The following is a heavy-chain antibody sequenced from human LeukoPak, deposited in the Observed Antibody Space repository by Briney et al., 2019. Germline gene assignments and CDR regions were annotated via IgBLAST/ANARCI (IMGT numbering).Heavy chain of an antibody. CDR2: IKQDGSEK. CDR3: ARWVGPEYSSSWRLDP. D-gene: IGHD6-6*01. Sequence: GGSLRLSCAASGFTFSSYWMSWVRQAPGKGLEWVGNIKQDGSEKYYVHSVKRRFTISRDNAKTTLYLQMNSLRAEDPAVYYRARWVGPEYSSSWRLDPWGQGTLVTVSS. V-gene: IGHV3-7*01. J-gene: IGHJ5*02. CDR1: GFTFSSYW.